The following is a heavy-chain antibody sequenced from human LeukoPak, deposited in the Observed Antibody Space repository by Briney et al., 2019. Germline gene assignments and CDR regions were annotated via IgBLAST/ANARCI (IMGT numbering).Heavy chain of an antibody. CDR1: GGSFSGYY. CDR3: ARVSYSSSWYPLYYYMDV. Sequence: SETLSLTCAVYGGSFSGYYWSWIRQPPGKGLEWIGEINHSGSTNYNPSLKSRVTISVDTSKNQFSLKLSSVTAADTAVYYCARVSYSSSWYPLYYYMDVWGKGTTVTVSS. D-gene: IGHD6-13*01. CDR2: INHSGST. V-gene: IGHV4-34*01. J-gene: IGHJ6*03.